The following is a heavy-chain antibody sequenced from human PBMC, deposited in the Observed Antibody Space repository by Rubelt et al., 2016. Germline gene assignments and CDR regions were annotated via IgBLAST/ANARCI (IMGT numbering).Heavy chain of an antibody. CDR1: GFTFSASA. CDR3: AKDLDTSGPKIRNLFGY. J-gene: IGHJ4*02. D-gene: IGHD6-19*01. Sequence: EVQLVESGGGLVKPGGSLRLSCAASGFTFSASAMHWVRQASGKGLEWVGRIRSKANNYATAYAASVRGRFTVSRDDSKNTLYLQMNSLSADDTAVYYCAKDLDTSGPKIRNLFGYWGQGTLVTVSS. V-gene: IGHV3-73*01. CDR2: IRSKANNYAT.